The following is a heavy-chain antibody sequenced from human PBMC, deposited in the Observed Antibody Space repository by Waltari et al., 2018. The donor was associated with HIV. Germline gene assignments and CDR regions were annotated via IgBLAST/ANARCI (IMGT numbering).Heavy chain of an antibody. CDR1: GGSISSYY. V-gene: IGHV4-59*01. CDR3: ARDQGDSSGYAGFDP. D-gene: IGHD3-22*01. CDR2: IYYSGST. J-gene: IGHJ5*02. Sequence: QVQLQESGPGLVKPSETLSLTCTVSGGSISSYYWSWIRQPPGKGLEWIGYIYYSGSTNYNPSLKSRVTISVDTSKNQFSLKLSSVTAADTAVYYCARDQGDSSGYAGFDPWGQGTLVTVSS.